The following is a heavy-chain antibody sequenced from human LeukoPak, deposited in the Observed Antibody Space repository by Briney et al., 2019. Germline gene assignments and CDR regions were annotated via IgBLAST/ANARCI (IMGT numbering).Heavy chain of an antibody. J-gene: IGHJ4*02. CDR1: GDSFSSNSAA. Sequence: SQTLSLTCAISGDSFSSNSAAWNWIRQSPSRGLEWLGRTYYRSKWYNDYAVSVKSRITINPDTSKNQFSLQLNSVTPEDTAVYYCVATYYYDSSGYFTYFDYWGQGTLVTVSS. CDR3: VATYYYDSSGYFTYFDY. D-gene: IGHD3-22*01. V-gene: IGHV6-1*01. CDR2: TYYRSKWYN.